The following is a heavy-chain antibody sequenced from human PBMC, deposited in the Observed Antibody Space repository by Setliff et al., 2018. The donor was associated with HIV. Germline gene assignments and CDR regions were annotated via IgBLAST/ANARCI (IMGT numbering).Heavy chain of an antibody. J-gene: IGHJ5*01. CDR3: ARDRGYSYLDS. CDR2: IYTRGIT. D-gene: IGHD5-18*01. CDR1: SGSVGSYY. V-gene: IGHV4-4*07. Sequence: SETLSLTCTVSSGSVGSYYWSWIRQPAGKGLEWIGRIYTRGITNYNSSLKSRVTMSIDTSKNQFSLNLSSVTAADTAMYYCARDRGYSYLDSWGQGTLVTVSS.